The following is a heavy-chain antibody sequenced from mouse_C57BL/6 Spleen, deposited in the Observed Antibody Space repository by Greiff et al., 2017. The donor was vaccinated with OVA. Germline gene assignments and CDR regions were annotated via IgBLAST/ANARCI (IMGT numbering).Heavy chain of an antibody. V-gene: IGHV7-1*01. J-gene: IGHJ1*03. CDR2: SRNKANDYTT. CDR3: ARDDV. Sequence: DVMLVESGGGLVQSGRSLRLSCATSGFTFSDFYMEWVRQAPGKGLEWIAASRNKANDYTTEYSASVKGRFIVSRDTSQSILYLQMNALRAEDTAIYYCARDDVWGTGTTVTVSS. CDR1: GFTFSDFY.